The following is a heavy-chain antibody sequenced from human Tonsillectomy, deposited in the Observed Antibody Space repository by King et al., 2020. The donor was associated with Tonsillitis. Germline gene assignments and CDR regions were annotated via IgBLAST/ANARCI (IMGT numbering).Heavy chain of an antibody. CDR3: AGEANGSGDAFDI. Sequence: QLVQSGAEVKKPGASVKVSCKASGYTFTGYYMHWVRQAPGQGLEWMGWINPNSGGTNYAQKFQGWVTMTSDTSISTAYRELSRLRSDDTAVYYCAGEANGSGDAFDIWGQGTMVTVSS. CDR2: INPNSGGT. J-gene: IGHJ3*02. D-gene: IGHD3-10*01. CDR1: GYTFTGYY. V-gene: IGHV1-2*04.